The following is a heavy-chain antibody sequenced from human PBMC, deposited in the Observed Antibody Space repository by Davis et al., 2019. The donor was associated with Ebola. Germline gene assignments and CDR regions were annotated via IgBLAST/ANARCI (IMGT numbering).Heavy chain of an antibody. CDR1: GFTFDDYA. D-gene: IGHD3-16*01. V-gene: IGHV3-43*02. Sequence: GESLKISCAASGFTFDDYAMHWVRQAPGKGLEWVSLISGDGGSTYYADSVKGRFTISRDNAKNSLYLQMNSLRAEDTAVYYCARTITFGGVMVHWGQGTLVTVSS. CDR3: ARTITFGGVMVH. CDR2: ISGDGGST. J-gene: IGHJ4*02.